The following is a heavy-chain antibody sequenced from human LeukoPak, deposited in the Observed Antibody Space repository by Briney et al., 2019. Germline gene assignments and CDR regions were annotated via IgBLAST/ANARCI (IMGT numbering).Heavy chain of an antibody. D-gene: IGHD2-2*01. J-gene: IGHJ6*02. V-gene: IGHV3-7*01. Sequence: GGSLRLSCAASGFTFSSYWMSWVRQAPGKGLEWVANIKQDGSEKYYVDSVKGRFTISRDNAKNSLYLQMNSLRAEDTAVYYCARGRAYCSSASCYYYYGMDVWGQGTTVTVSS. CDR2: IKQDGSEK. CDR3: ARGRAYCSSASCYYYYGMDV. CDR1: GFTFSSYW.